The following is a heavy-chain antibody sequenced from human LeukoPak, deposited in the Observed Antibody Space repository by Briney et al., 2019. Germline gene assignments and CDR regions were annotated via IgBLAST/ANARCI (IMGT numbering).Heavy chain of an antibody. D-gene: IGHD5-12*01. CDR1: GGSMSSGSYY. CDR3: ARRSGYKISFDY. V-gene: IGHV4-61*02. CDR2: IYTSGST. J-gene: IGHJ4*02. Sequence: SETLSLTCTVSGGSMSSGSYYWSWIRQPAGKGLEWIGRIYTSGSTNYNPSLKSRVTISVDTSKNQFSLKLSSVTAADTAVYYCARRSGYKISFDYWGQGTLVTVSS.